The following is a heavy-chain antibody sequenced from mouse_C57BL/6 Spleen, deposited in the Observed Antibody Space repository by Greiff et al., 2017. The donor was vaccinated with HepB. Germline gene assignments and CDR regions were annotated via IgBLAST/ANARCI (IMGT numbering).Heavy chain of an antibody. CDR3: ALFPLGFAY. J-gene: IGHJ3*01. D-gene: IGHD6-1*01. Sequence: EVQLQQSGPELVKPGASVKIPCKASGYTFTDYNMDWVKQSHGKSLEWIGDINPNNGGTIYNQKFKGKATLTVDKSSSTAYMELRSLTSEDTAVYYCALFPLGFAYWGQGTLVTVSA. CDR2: INPNNGGT. CDR1: GYTFTDYN. V-gene: IGHV1-18*01.